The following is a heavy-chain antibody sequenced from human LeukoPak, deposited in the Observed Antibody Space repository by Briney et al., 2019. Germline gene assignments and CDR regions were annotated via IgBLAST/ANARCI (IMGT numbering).Heavy chain of an antibody. J-gene: IGHJ5*02. CDR3: ARDPGSNYDLGYNWFDP. D-gene: IGHD5-24*01. Sequence: GASVKVSCKASGGTFISYAISWVRQAPGQGLEWMGGIIPIFGTANYAQKFQGRVTITADESTSTAYMELSSLRSEDTAVYYCARDPGSNYDLGYNWFDPWGQGTLVTVSS. V-gene: IGHV1-69*13. CDR2: IIPIFGTA. CDR1: GGTFISYA.